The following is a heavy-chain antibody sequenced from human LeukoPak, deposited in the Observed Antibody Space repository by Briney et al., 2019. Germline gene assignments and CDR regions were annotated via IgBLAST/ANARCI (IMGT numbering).Heavy chain of an antibody. D-gene: IGHD6-19*01. CDR3: ARLVAVAGFAFDI. Sequence: PSETLSLTCTVSGGSISSYYWSWIRQPPGKGLEWVGYINYSGSTNYNPSLKSRVTISVDTSKNQFSLKLSSVTAADTAVYYCARLVAVAGFAFDIWGQGTMVTVSS. V-gene: IGHV4-59*01. CDR2: INYSGST. J-gene: IGHJ3*02. CDR1: GGSISSYY.